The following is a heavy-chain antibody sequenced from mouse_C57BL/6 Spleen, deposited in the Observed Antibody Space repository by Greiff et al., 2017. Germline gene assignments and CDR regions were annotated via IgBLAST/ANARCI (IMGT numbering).Heavy chain of an antibody. Sequence: QVQLQQPGAELVKPGASVKLSCKASGYTFTSYWMHWVKQRPGQGLEWIGMIHPNSGSTNYNEKFKSKATLTVDKSSSTAYMQLSSLTSEDSAVYYCALGRGGKNDFDYWGQGTTLTVSS. J-gene: IGHJ2*01. CDR3: ALGRGGKNDFDY. CDR1: GYTFTSYW. CDR2: IHPNSGST. D-gene: IGHD4-1*01. V-gene: IGHV1-64*01.